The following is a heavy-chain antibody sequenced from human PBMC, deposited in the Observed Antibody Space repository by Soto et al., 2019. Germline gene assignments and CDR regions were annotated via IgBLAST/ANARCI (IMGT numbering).Heavy chain of an antibody. CDR2: VSYDGNHK. J-gene: IGHJ6*02. Sequence: QVQLVEPGGGVIQPGTPLSLSCGSSGFTFRSFGMYWVRQAPGKGLEWVAVVSYDGNHKYYADSVKGRFTVSRDNAKNMLYLQMNSLRGEDTAVYYCAKDVGQQLVLNYGMDVWGQGTTGTVSS. D-gene: IGHD6-13*01. V-gene: IGHV3-30*18. CDR3: AKDVGQQLVLNYGMDV. CDR1: GFTFRSFG.